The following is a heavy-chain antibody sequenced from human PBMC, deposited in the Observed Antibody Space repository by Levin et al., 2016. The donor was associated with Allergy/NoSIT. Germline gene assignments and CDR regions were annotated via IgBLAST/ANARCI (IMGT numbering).Heavy chain of an antibody. V-gene: IGHV1-2*05. CDR2: INPKNGAT. CDR3: AREVFSGGLYYFDY. CDR1: GYTFTAYY. J-gene: IGHJ4*02. D-gene: IGHD2-8*02. Sequence: ASVKVSCKASGYTFTAYYLHWVRQAPGQGLEWMGRINPKNGATNYAQNFQDRVTMTRDTSISTTYMEVSSLRSDDTVVYYCAREVFSGGLYYFDYWGQGTPVTVSS.